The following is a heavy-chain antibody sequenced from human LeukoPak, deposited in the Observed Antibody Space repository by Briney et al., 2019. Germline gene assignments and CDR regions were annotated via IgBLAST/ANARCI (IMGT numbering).Heavy chain of an antibody. CDR1: GFTFSSYA. D-gene: IGHD1-7*01. CDR3: AREAADLAITGTTSDAFDI. Sequence: GGSLRLSCAASGFTFSSYAMHWVRQAPGKGLEWVAVISYDGSNKYYADSVKGRFTISRDNSKNTLYLQMNSLRAEDTAVYYCAREAADLAITGTTSDAFDIWGQGTMVTVSS. CDR2: ISYDGSNK. V-gene: IGHV3-30*01. J-gene: IGHJ3*02.